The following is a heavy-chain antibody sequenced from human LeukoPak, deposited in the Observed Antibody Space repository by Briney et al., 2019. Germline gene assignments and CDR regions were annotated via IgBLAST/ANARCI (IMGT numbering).Heavy chain of an antibody. V-gene: IGHV3-23*01. D-gene: IGHD2-15*01. CDR2: ITGSGGGT. J-gene: IGHJ5*02. Sequence: GGSLRLSCAASGFTFSGYAMNWVRQAPGKGLEWVSTITGSGGGTYYPDSVKGRFTMSRDNSKSTVYLQMNSPRAEDTAVYYCGKSGGYCSGGSCYPNWFDLWGQGTLVTVSS. CDR3: GKSGGYCSGGSCYPNWFDL. CDR1: GFTFSGYA.